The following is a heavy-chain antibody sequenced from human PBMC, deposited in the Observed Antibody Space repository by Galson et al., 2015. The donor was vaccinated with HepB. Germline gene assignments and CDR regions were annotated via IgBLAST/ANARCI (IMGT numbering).Heavy chain of an antibody. CDR2: ISYDGSNK. Sequence: SLRLSCAASGFTFSSYGMHWVRQAPGKGLEWVAVISYDGSNKYYADSVKGRFTISRDNSKNTLYLQMNSLRAEDTAVYYCAKDRTVRYSGYEDFDYWGQGTLVTVSS. CDR1: GFTFSSYG. CDR3: AKDRTVRYSGYEDFDY. D-gene: IGHD5-12*01. J-gene: IGHJ4*02. V-gene: IGHV3-30*18.